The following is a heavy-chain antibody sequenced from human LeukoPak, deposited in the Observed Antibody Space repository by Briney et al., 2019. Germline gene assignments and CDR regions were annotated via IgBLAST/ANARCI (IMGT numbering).Heavy chain of an antibody. CDR1: GYTFTGYY. V-gene: IGHV1-2*02. CDR3: ARWLKSGNWFDP. CDR2: INPNSGGT. J-gene: IGHJ5*02. Sequence: GASVEVSCKASGYTFTGYYMHWVRQAPGQGLEWMGWINPNSGGTNYAQKFQGRVTMTRDTSISTAYMELSRLRSDDTAVYYCARWLKSGNWFDPWGQGTLVTVSS. D-gene: IGHD1-14*01.